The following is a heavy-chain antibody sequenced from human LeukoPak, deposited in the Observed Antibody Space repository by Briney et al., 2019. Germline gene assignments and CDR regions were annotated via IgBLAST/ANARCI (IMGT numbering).Heavy chain of an antibody. D-gene: IGHD3-10*01. CDR1: GDSVSSNSAA. CDR2: TYYRSKWYN. CDR3: ARQASITMVRGVNFDY. Sequence: SQTLSLTCAISGDSVSSNSAAWNWIRQSPSRGLEWLGRTYYRSKWYNDYAVSVKSRITINPDTSKNQFSLQLNSVTAADTAVYYCARQASITMVRGVNFDYWGQGTLVTVSS. J-gene: IGHJ4*02. V-gene: IGHV6-1*01.